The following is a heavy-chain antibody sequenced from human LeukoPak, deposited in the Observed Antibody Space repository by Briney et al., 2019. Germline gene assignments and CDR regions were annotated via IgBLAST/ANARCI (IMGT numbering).Heavy chain of an antibody. CDR2: MNPHSGTT. Sequence: ASVKVSCKTSGYRFTSYDLNWVRQTTGQGLEWMGWMNPHSGTTGYAQKFQGRLTLPRNTSISTAYLELSSLTSEDTAVYYCAREDDTVADNTFDIWGQGTVVTVSS. V-gene: IGHV1-8*01. J-gene: IGHJ3*02. CDR3: AREDDTVADNTFDI. D-gene: IGHD1-1*01. CDR1: GYRFTSYD.